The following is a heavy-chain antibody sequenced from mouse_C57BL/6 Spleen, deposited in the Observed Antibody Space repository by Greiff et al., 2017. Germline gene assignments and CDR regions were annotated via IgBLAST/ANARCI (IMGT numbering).Heavy chain of an antibody. V-gene: IGHV1-85*01. Sequence: VQLQESGPELVKPGASVKLSCKASGYTFTSYDINWVKQRPGQGLEWIGWIYPRGGSTKYTEKLKGKATLTVDTSSSTAYMGLHILTSEDSAVYFCAREGDLYFDYWGQGTTLTVSS. CDR2: IYPRGGST. J-gene: IGHJ2*01. CDR1: GYTFTSYD. CDR3: AREGDLYFDY.